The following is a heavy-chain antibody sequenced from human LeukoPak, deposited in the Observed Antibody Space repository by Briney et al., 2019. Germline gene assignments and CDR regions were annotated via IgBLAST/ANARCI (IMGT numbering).Heavy chain of an antibody. CDR3: ARDGPMIADY. CDR1: GGTFSSSS. J-gene: IGHJ4*02. CDR2: IIPIFGTA. V-gene: IGHV1-69*13. Sequence: ASVKVSCKASGGTFSSSSISWVRQAPGQGLEWMGGIIPIFGTANYAQKFQGRVTITADESTRTAYMKLSSLRSEDTAVYYCARDGPMIADYWGQGTLVTVSS. D-gene: IGHD3-22*01.